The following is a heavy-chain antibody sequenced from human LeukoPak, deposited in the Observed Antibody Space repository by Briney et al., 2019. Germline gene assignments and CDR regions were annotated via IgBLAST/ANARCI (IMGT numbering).Heavy chain of an antibody. D-gene: IGHD6-19*01. CDR2: IGVRGDT. V-gene: IGHV3-13*01. CDR3: ARGGIQVSGIDEFDY. J-gene: IGHJ4*02. CDR1: GFTFIDYD. Sequence: GGSLRLSCAASGFTFIDYDMHWVRQVIGKGLEWVSAIGVRGDTHYSGSVKGRFTISRENAESSLYLQMNSLRAEDTAVYYCARGGIQVSGIDEFDYWGQGALVTVSS.